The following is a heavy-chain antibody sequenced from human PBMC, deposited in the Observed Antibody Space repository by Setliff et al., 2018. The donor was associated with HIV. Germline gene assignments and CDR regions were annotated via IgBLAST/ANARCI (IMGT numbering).Heavy chain of an antibody. Sequence: GGSLRLSCAASGFTFSRYAMTWVRQAPGKGLEWLSVISGSSESTHYADSVKGRFTISRDNSKNTLYLHINSLRADDTAVYYCAKERIVGGTLAQYFVYWGRGTLVTVSS. J-gene: IGHJ4*02. D-gene: IGHD1-26*01. CDR3: AKERIVGGTLAQYFVY. CDR1: GFTFSRYA. CDR2: ISGSSEST. V-gene: IGHV3-23*01.